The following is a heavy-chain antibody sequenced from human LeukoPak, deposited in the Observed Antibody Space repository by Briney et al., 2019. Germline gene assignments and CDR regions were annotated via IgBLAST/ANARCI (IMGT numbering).Heavy chain of an antibody. J-gene: IGHJ4*02. V-gene: IGHV3-48*03. CDR2: ISSSGSTI. D-gene: IGHD2-15*01. CDR1: GFTFSSYE. CDR3: ARDVVVVVASEVWTDYFDY. Sequence: GGSLRLSCAGSGFTFSSYELNWVRQAPGKGLEWVSYISSSGSTIYYADSVKGRFTISRDNAKNSLYLQMNSLRAEDTAVYYCARDVVVVVASEVWTDYFDYWGQGTLVTVSS.